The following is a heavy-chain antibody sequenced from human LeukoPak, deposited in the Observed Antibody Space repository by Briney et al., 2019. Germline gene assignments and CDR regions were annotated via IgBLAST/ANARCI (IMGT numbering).Heavy chain of an antibody. Sequence: SETLSLTCAVYGGSFSGYYWSWIRQHPGKGLEWIGYIYYSGSTYYNPSLKSRVTISVDTSKNQFSLKLSSVTAADTAVYYCARELVEDCSSTSCYIGGTFDYWGQGTLVTVSS. CDR2: IYYSGST. D-gene: IGHD2-2*01. CDR3: ARELVEDCSSTSCYIGGTFDY. J-gene: IGHJ4*02. CDR1: GGSFSGYY. V-gene: IGHV4-31*11.